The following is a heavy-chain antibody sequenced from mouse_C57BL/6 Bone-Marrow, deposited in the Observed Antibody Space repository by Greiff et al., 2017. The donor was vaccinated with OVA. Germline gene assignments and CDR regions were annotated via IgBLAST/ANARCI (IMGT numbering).Heavy chain of an antibody. CDR2: INPNYGTT. V-gene: IGHV1-39*01. CDR3: ARERELSYYDYGLYYFDY. J-gene: IGHJ2*01. D-gene: IGHD2-4*01. Sequence: VHVKQSGPELVKPGASVKISCKASGYSFTDYNMNWVKQSNGKSLEWIGVINPNYGTTSYNQKFKGKATLTVDQSSSTAYMQLNSLTSEDSAVYYCARERELSYYDYGLYYFDYWGQGTTLTVSS. CDR1: GYSFTDYN.